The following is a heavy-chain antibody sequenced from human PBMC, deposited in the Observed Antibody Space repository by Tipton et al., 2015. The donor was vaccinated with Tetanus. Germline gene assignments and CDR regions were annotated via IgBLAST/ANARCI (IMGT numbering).Heavy chain of an antibody. J-gene: IGHJ6*02. CDR2: LWFDGGDE. V-gene: IGHV3-33*08. D-gene: IGHD2-15*01. CDR3: ARELDCSGGGCFSYGLDV. CDR1: GFTFDITFEKYA. Sequence: SLRLSCVASGFTFDITFEKYAMNWVRQAPGKGLEWVAVLWFDGGDEYYADSVKGRFTISRDNSKNTVYLQMNSLRAEDTAVYYCARELDCSGGGCFSYGLDVWGQGTTVTVSS.